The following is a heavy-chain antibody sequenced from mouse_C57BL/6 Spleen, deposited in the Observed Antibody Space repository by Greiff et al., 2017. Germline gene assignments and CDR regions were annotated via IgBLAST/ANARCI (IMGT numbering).Heavy chain of an antibody. CDR1: GYTFTSYW. Sequence: QVQLQQPGAELVMPGASVKLSCKASGYTFTSYWMHWVKQRPGQGLGWIGEIDPSDSYTNYNQKFKGKSTLTVDKSSSTAYMQLSSLTSEDSAVYYCERWYYGSRVYYAMDYWGQGTSVTVSS. CDR3: ERWYYGSRVYYAMDY. J-gene: IGHJ4*01. D-gene: IGHD1-1*01. CDR2: IDPSDSYT. V-gene: IGHV1-69*01.